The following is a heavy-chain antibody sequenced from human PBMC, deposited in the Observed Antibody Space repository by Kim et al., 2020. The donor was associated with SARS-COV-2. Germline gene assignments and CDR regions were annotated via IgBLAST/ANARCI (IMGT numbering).Heavy chain of an antibody. CDR2: IWYDGSNK. J-gene: IGHJ3*02. V-gene: IGHV3-33*01. Sequence: GGSLRLSCAASGFTFSSYGMHWVRQAPGKGLEWVAVIWYDGSNKYYADSVKGRFTISRDNSKNTLYLQMNSLRAEDTAVYYCARDQVVVVPAALGDAFDIWGQGTMVTVSS. CDR1: GFTFSSYG. D-gene: IGHD2-2*01. CDR3: ARDQVVVVPAALGDAFDI.